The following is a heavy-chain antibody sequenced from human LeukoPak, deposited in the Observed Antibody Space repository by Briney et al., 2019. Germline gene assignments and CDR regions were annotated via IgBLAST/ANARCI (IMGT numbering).Heavy chain of an antibody. D-gene: IGHD4-11*01. CDR1: GGTFSSYA. Sequence: SVKVSCTASGGTFSSYAISWVRQAPGQGLEWMGGIIPIFGTANYAQKFQGRVTITADKSTSTAYMELSSLRSEDTAVYYCARGATVAAGYFQHWGQGTLVTVSS. CDR2: IIPIFGTA. J-gene: IGHJ1*01. CDR3: ARGATVAAGYFQH. V-gene: IGHV1-69*06.